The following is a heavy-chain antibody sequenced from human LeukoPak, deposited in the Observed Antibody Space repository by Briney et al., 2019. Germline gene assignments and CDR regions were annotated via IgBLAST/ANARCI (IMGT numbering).Heavy chain of an antibody. Sequence: GSLRLSCAASGFTFSSYSMNWVRPAPRKGLEWVSSISSSSSYIYYADSVKGRFTISRDNAKNSPYLQMNSLRAEDTAVYYCATGRRYYDSSGYPHDAFDIWGQGTMVTVSS. CDR1: GFTFSSYS. CDR2: ISSSSSYI. J-gene: IGHJ3*02. CDR3: ATGRRYYDSSGYPHDAFDI. V-gene: IGHV3-21*01. D-gene: IGHD3-22*01.